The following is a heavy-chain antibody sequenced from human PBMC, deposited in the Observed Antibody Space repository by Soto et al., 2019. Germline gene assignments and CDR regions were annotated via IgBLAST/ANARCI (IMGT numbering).Heavy chain of an antibody. J-gene: IGHJ4*02. CDR1: GDSISRSSFY. V-gene: IGHV4-39*07. CDR3: ARGLITGSQYSGGWYYFDS. D-gene: IGHD1-26*01. CDR2: VYFTGST. Sequence: SETLSLTCTVSGDSISRSSFYWGWIRQPPGKGLECIGIVYFTGSTNYNPSLKSRVTMSVDTSNSQFSLELSSVTAADTAVYYCARGLITGSQYSGGWYYFDSWGQGTQVTVSS.